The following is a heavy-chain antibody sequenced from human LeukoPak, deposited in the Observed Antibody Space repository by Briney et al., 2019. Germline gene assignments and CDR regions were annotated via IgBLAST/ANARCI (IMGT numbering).Heavy chain of an antibody. CDR3: AREGILLYSSSFDY. V-gene: IGHV3-48*01. CDR2: ISSSSSTI. D-gene: IGHD6-13*01. Sequence: GGSLRLSCAASGFTFSSYSMNWVRQAPGKGLEWVSYISSSSSTIHYADSVKGRFTISRDNAKSSLYLQMNSLRAEDTAVYYCAREGILLYSSSFDYWGQGTLVTVSS. CDR1: GFTFSSYS. J-gene: IGHJ4*02.